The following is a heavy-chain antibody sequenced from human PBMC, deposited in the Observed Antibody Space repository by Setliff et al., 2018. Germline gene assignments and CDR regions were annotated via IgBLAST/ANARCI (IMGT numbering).Heavy chain of an antibody. Sequence: GGSLRLSCAASGFTFRGFAMHWVRRAPGKGLEWVAFIRHDESDIYYTNSVKGRFTVSRDNSKNTLYLQMNILRPEDTALYYCVRDSSADYYDNDYFKYWGQGALVPSPQ. V-gene: IGHV3-30*02. J-gene: IGHJ1*01. CDR2: IRHDESDI. CDR1: GFTFRGFA. D-gene: IGHD2-21*02. CDR3: VRDSSADYYDNDYFKY.